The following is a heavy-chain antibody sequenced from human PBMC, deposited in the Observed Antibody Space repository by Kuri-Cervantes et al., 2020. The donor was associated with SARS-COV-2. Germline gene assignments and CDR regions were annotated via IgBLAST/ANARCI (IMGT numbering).Heavy chain of an antibody. Sequence: GGSLRLSCAASGFTFSSYGMHWVRQATGKGLEWVAVIWYDGSNKYYADSVKGRFTISRDNSKNTLYLQMNSLRAEDTAVYYCAREGYYYGSGNDYWGQGTLVTVSS. J-gene: IGHJ4*02. D-gene: IGHD3-10*01. CDR1: GFTFSSYG. V-gene: IGHV3-33*01. CDR2: IWYDGSNK. CDR3: AREGYYYGSGNDY.